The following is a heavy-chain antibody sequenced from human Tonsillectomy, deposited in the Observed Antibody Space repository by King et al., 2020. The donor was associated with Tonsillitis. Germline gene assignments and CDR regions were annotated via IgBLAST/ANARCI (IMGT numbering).Heavy chain of an antibody. CDR2: ISWNSDNI. V-gene: IGHV3-9*01. J-gene: IGHJ3*02. CDR3: AKGTAAVTARGAFDN. Sequence: VQLVESGGGFVQPGRSLILSCDASGFTLYDYAMHWLRQAPGKGLEWFSVISWNSDNICYGDSVTGRFTISRDNAKNSLYLQMSSLRPEDTALYYCAKGTAAVTARGAFDNWGQGTMVTVSS. D-gene: IGHD6-13*01. CDR1: GFTLYDYA.